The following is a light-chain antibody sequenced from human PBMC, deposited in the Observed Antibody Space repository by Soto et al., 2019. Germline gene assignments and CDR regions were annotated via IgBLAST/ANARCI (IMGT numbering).Light chain of an antibody. V-gene: IGKV3-20*01. CDR1: QSVSSSY. J-gene: IGKJ4*01. Sequence: EIVLTQSPGTLSLSPGERATLSCRASQSVSSSYLAWYQQKPAQAPRLLIYGASSRATGIPDRFSGSGSGTDFTLTISRLEPEDFAVYYCQQYGSSRFTFGGGTKVEIK. CDR3: QQYGSSRFT. CDR2: GAS.